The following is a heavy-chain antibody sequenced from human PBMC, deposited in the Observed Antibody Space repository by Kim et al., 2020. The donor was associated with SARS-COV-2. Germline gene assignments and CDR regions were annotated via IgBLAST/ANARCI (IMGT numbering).Heavy chain of an antibody. J-gene: IGHJ5*02. CDR3: ARGGDGSCSSTSCQTGWFDP. CDR2: IYYTGIT. CDR1: GGSISSGGYY. D-gene: IGHD2-2*03. Sequence: SETLSLTCTVSGGSISSGGYYWRWIRQHPGKGLEWIGSIYYTGITYYNPSLKSRVTISVDTSKNQFSLKLSSVTAADTAVYYCARGGDGSCSSTSCQTGWFDPWGQGTLVTVSS. V-gene: IGHV4-31*03.